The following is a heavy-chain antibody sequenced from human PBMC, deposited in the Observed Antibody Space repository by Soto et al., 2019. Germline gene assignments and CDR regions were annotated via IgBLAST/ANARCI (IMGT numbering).Heavy chain of an antibody. J-gene: IGHJ6*02. D-gene: IGHD3-3*01. Sequence: AXVKVSCKASGYTFTSYGISWVRQAPGQGREWIGWISAYNGNTNYAQKLQGRVTMTTDTSTSTAYMELRSLRSDDTAVYYCARDRTYYDFWSGYPQDYYYYGMDVWGQGTTVTVSS. CDR1: GYTFTSYG. CDR3: ARDRTYYDFWSGYPQDYYYYGMDV. CDR2: ISAYNGNT. V-gene: IGHV1-18*04.